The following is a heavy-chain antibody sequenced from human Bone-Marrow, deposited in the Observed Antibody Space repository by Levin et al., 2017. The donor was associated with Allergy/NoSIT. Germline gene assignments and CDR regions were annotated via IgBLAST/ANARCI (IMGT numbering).Heavy chain of an antibody. CDR1: GFTFSTYS. J-gene: IGHJ4*02. CDR3: ARPPYGGSWHDFDY. Sequence: GGSLRLSCAASGFTFSTYSMNWVRQAPGKGLEWVSYISSSSSNTYYADSVKGRFTISRDNAKNSVYLQMNSLRDEDTAVYYCARPPYGGSWHDFDYWGQGTLVTVSS. D-gene: IGHD6-13*01. V-gene: IGHV3-48*02. CDR2: ISSSSSNT.